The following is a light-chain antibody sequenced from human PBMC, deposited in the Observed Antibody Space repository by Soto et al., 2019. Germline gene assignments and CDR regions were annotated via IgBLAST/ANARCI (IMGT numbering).Light chain of an antibody. CDR2: GAF. CDR3: QVYS. J-gene: IGKJ2*03. V-gene: IGKV3-20*01. CDR1: QSLSSRH. Sequence: VLTQSPGTLSLSPGERGTLSCRASQSLSSRHLAWYQQKPGQAPRFLIYGAFSRAAGIPDRFSGSGSGTDFTLTISRLEPEDFAVYYCQVYSFGQGTRLELK.